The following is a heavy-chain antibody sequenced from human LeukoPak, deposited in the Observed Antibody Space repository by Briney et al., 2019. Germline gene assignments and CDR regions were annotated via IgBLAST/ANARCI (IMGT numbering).Heavy chain of an antibody. J-gene: IGHJ4*02. CDR3: AKSGYYYDSSGLRQLDY. Sequence: PGGSLRLSCAASGLTFSSYGMHWVRQAPGKGLEWVAFIRYDGSNKYYADSVKGRFTISRDNSKNTLYLQMNSLRAEDTAVYYCAKSGYYYDSSGLRQLDYWGQGTLVTVSS. V-gene: IGHV3-30*02. D-gene: IGHD3-22*01. CDR1: GLTFSSYG. CDR2: IRYDGSNK.